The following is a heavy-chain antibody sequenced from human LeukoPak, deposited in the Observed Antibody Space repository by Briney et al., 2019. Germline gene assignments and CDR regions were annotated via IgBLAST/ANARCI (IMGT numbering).Heavy chain of an antibody. CDR3: ARAPTMVRPGDY. CDR1: GYTFTSYY. CDR2: IIPSGGST. V-gene: IGHV1-46*01. D-gene: IGHD3-10*01. Sequence: ASVKVSFKASGYTFTSYYMHWVRHAPRQALEWRGIIIPSGGSTSYAQKFQGRVTMTRDTSTSTVYMHLSSLRSEATAVYYCARAPTMVRPGDYWGQGTLVTVSS. J-gene: IGHJ4*02.